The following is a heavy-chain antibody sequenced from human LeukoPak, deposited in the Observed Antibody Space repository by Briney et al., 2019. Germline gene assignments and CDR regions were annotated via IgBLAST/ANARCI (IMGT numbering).Heavy chain of an antibody. D-gene: IGHD6-13*01. CDR2: ISGSGGST. CDR3: AKGESGYSSSWYDY. J-gene: IGHJ4*02. V-gene: IGHV3-23*01. CDR1: GFTFSSYA. Sequence: GSLRLSCAASGFTFSSYAMSWVRQAPGKGLEWVSAISGSGGSTYYADSVKGRFTISRDNSKNTLYLQMNSLRAEDTAVYYCAKGESGYSSSWYDYWGQGTLVTVSS.